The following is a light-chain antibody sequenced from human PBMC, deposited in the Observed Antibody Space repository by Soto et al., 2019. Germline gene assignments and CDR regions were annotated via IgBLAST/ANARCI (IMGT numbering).Light chain of an antibody. Sequence: QPVLTQPPSASGSPGQTVTISCSGTSSDVGGYNYVSWHQQHPGKAPKLMSYEVSKRPSGVPDRFSGSKSGNTASLIVSGLQAEDEADYYCSSYAGSNNFVFGTGTKVTVL. CDR3: SSYAGSNNFV. V-gene: IGLV2-8*01. CDR1: SSDVGGYNY. CDR2: EVS. J-gene: IGLJ1*01.